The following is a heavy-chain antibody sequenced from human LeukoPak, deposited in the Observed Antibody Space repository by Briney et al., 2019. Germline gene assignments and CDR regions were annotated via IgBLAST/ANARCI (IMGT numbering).Heavy chain of an antibody. CDR2: ISGSGGST. D-gene: IGHD3-10*01. J-gene: IGHJ4*02. Sequence: GGSLRLSCAASGFTFSSYAMSWVRQAPGKGLEWVSAISGSGGSTYYADSVKGRFTISRDNSKNTLYLQMNSLRVEDTAVYYCACRSGSYSYYFDYWGQGNLVTVSS. CDR3: ACRSGSYSYYFDY. V-gene: IGHV3-23*01. CDR1: GFTFSSYA.